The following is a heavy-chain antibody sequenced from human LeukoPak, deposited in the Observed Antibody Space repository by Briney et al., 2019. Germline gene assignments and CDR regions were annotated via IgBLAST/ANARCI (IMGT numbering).Heavy chain of an antibody. Sequence: GGSLRLSCAASGFTFSSYSMHWVRQAPGKGLVWVSRLNSDGSSTSYADSVEGRFTISRDNAKNTLYLQMNSLRAEDTAVHYCARVAQSSSWYIDYWGQGTLVTVSS. V-gene: IGHV3-74*01. CDR3: ARVAQSSSWYIDY. CDR1: GFTFSSYS. D-gene: IGHD6-13*01. J-gene: IGHJ4*02. CDR2: LNSDGSST.